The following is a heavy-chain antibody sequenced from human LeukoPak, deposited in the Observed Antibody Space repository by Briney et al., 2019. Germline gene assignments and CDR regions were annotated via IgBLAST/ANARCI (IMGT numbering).Heavy chain of an antibody. Sequence: GGSLRLSCAASGFTVSSNYMNWVRQAPGKGLEWVSYISSSSSYIYYADSVKGRFTISRDNAKNSLYLQMNRLRAEDTAVYYCARDGSGLDWGQGTLVTVSS. CDR2: ISSSSSYI. D-gene: IGHD3-10*01. CDR3: ARDGSGLD. J-gene: IGHJ4*02. CDR1: GFTVSSNY. V-gene: IGHV3-21*01.